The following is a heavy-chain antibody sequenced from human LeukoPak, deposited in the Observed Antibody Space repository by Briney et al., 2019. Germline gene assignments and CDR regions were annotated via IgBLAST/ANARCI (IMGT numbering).Heavy chain of an antibody. CDR3: AKDLSAGYYYVSYFDY. CDR2: ISSEGGST. D-gene: IGHD3-22*01. V-gene: IGHV3-43D*03. CDR1: GFTFDNYA. Sequence: GGSLRLSCVVSGFTFDNYAMHWVRQAPGKGLEWVSLISSEGGSTYYADSVKGRFTISRGSSKNTLYLQMNSLRAEDTAVYYCAKDLSAGYYYVSYFDYWGQGTLVTVSS. J-gene: IGHJ4*02.